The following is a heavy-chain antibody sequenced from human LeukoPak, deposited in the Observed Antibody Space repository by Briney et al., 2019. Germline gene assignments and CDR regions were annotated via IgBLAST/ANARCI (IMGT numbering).Heavy chain of an antibody. Sequence: GGSLRLSCAASGFTFSNAWMSGVRQAPGKGVEWVGRIKSKTDGGTTDYAAPVKGRFTISRDDSKNTLYLQMNSLRAEDTAVYYCAKDRPMDVWGKGTTVTISS. CDR1: GFTFSNAW. CDR2: IKSKTDGGTT. J-gene: IGHJ6*03. V-gene: IGHV3-15*01. CDR3: AKDRPMDV.